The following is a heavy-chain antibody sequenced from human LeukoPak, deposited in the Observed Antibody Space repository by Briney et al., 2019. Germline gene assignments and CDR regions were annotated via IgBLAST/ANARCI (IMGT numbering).Heavy chain of an antibody. D-gene: IGHD1-26*01. Sequence: PGGSLRLSCAASGFTVSSNSMSWVRQAPGKGLEWVSVIYSGGSTYYEESVKGRLTISRNNSKNTLYLQKNSLRAEDTAVYYCAREGGSNVSEAFDIWGQGTMVTVSS. V-gene: IGHV3-53*01. CDR1: GFTVSSNS. CDR2: IYSGGST. CDR3: AREGGSNVSEAFDI. J-gene: IGHJ3*02.